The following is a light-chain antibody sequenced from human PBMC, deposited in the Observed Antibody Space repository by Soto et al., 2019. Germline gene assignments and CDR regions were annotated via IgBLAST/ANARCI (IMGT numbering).Light chain of an antibody. CDR2: EVN. CDR3: SSYAGSNWYV. J-gene: IGLJ1*01. Sequence: QSVLTQPPSASGSPGQSVTISCTGTNSDVGGYNYVSWYQQYPGKAPKLIIYEVNERPSGVPDRFSGSKSGNTASLTVSGVQTADEADYYCSSYAGSNWYVFGTGIKVTVL. V-gene: IGLV2-8*01. CDR1: NSDVGGYNY.